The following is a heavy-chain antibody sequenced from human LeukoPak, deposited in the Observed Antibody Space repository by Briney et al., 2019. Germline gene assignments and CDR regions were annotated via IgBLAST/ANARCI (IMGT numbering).Heavy chain of an antibody. CDR1: GGSISSSSYY. D-gene: IGHD3-22*01. V-gene: IGHV4-39*07. CDR2: IYYSGST. J-gene: IGHJ4*02. Sequence: SETLSLTCTVSGGSISSSSYYWGWIRQPPGKGLEWIGSIYYSGSTYYNPSLKSRVTISVVTSKNHFSLKLSSVTAEDTAVYYCATSGFSSGYYYYFDHWGQGTLVTVSS. CDR3: ATSGFSSGYYYYFDH.